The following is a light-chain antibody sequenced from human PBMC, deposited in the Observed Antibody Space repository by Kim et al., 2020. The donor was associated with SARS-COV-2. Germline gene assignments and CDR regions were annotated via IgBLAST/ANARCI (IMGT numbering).Light chain of an antibody. V-gene: IGLV2-11*03. Sequence: GQSVTISCTGTSRDVVASKYVSWYQQNPGKAPKLIIIAVKQRPSGFPDRFAGSKSGNTASLTVSGLQADDEADNYCCSHGGRDIWVFGGGTQLTVL. J-gene: IGLJ2*01. CDR3: CSHGGRDIWV. CDR2: AVK. CDR1: SRDVVASKY.